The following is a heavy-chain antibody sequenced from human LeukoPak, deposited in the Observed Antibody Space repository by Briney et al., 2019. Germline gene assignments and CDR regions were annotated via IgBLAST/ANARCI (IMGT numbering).Heavy chain of an antibody. Sequence: ASVKVSCKASGYTFTGYYMHWVRQAPGQGLEWMGWINPNSGGTNYAQKFRGRVTMTRDTSISTAYMELSRLRSDDTAVYYCARDLVVVVPAAIVQDAFDIWGQGTMVTVSP. J-gene: IGHJ3*02. CDR1: GYTFTGYY. V-gene: IGHV1-2*02. CDR2: INPNSGGT. CDR3: ARDLVVVVPAAIVQDAFDI. D-gene: IGHD2-2*01.